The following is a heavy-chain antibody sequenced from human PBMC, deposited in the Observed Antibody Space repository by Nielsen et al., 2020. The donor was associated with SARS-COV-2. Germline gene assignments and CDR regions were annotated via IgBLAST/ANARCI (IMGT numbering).Heavy chain of an antibody. V-gene: IGHV1-8*01. CDR3: ARSSRITMVRGVIRSSYYYYGMDV. D-gene: IGHD3-10*01. Sequence: WVRQAPGQGLEWMGWMNPNSGNTGYAQKFQGRVTMTRNTSISTAYMELSSLRSEDTAVYYCARSSRITMVRGVIRSSYYYYGMDVWGQGTTVTVSS. CDR2: MNPNSGNT. J-gene: IGHJ6*02.